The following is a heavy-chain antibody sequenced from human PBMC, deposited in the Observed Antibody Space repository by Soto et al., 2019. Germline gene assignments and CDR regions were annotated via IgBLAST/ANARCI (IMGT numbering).Heavy chain of an antibody. CDR2: IIPIFGTA. V-gene: IGHV1-69*13. Sequence: GASVKVSCKASGGTFSGYAISWVRQAPGQGLEWMGGIIPIFGTANYAQKFQGRVTITADESTSTAYMELSSLRSEDTAAYYCARARGNIAVAGEFDYWGQGTLVTVSS. J-gene: IGHJ4*02. CDR1: GGTFSGYA. CDR3: ARARGNIAVAGEFDY. D-gene: IGHD6-19*01.